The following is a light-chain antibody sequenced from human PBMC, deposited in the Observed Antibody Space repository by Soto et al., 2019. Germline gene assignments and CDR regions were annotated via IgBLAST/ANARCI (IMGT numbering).Light chain of an antibody. J-gene: IGLJ2*01. Sequence: QSVLTQPPSASGTPGQRVTISCSGSSSNIGSNYIYWYQQLPGTAPKLLMYRNDQRPSGVPDRFSGSKSGTSASLAISGLRYEDEADYYCATWDDSLSVVVFGGGTKVTVL. CDR1: SSNIGSNY. CDR2: RND. V-gene: IGLV1-47*01. CDR3: ATWDDSLSVVV.